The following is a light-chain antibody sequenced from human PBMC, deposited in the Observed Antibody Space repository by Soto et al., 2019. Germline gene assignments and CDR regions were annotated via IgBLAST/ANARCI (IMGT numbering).Light chain of an antibody. CDR3: QQYNGYPYT. CDR2: KAS. CDR1: QSISSW. Sequence: DIQMTQSPSTLSASVGDRVTSTCRASQSISSWLAWYQQKPGNAPKVLIYKASDLETGVPSRFSGSGSETEFTLTISSLQPDDFATYYCQQYNGYPYTFRQGTKLQI. J-gene: IGKJ2*01. V-gene: IGKV1-5*03.